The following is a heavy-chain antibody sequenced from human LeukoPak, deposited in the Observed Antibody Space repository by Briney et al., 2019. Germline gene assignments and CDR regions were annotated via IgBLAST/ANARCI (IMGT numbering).Heavy chain of an antibody. J-gene: IGHJ6*03. Sequence: SETLSLTCTASGGTFSSYYWSWIRQPPGKGLEWIGYIYYSGSTNYNPSLKSRGIISVDTSKNQFSLNLSSVTAADTAVYYCARHKDYYYSYMDVWGKGTTVTISS. CDR2: IYYSGST. CDR1: GGTFSSYY. V-gene: IGHV4-59*01. CDR3: ARHKDYYYSYMDV.